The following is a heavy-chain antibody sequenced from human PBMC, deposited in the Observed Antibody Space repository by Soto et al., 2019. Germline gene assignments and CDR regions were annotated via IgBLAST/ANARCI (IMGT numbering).Heavy chain of an antibody. J-gene: IGHJ5*01. CDR1: GFTFSDNY. V-gene: IGHV3-11*01. D-gene: IGHD3-10*01. CDR3: VRAPYGFTSWFDS. Sequence: QVQLVESGGGLVKPEGSLRLSCAATGFTFSDNYMSWIRQAPGKGLEWVSYISSSGTTIYYADSVKGRFTISRDNAKNSLYLQMDSLRAEDTAVYYCVRAPYGFTSWFDSWGQGTLVTVSS. CDR2: ISSSGTTI.